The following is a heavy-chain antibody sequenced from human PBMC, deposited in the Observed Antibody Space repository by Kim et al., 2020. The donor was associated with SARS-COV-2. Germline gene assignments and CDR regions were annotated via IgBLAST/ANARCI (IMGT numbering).Heavy chain of an antibody. J-gene: IGHJ4*02. D-gene: IGHD2-15*01. CDR2: IDPSDSYT. CDR1: GYSFTSYW. Sequence: GESLKISCKGSGYSFTSYWISWVRQMPGKGLEWMGRIDPSDSYTKYSPSFQGHVTFSADKSISTAYLQWTSLEASDTAIYYCARYCIASTCYNRGGADSWGQGALVTVAS. CDR3: ARYCIASTCYNRGGADS. V-gene: IGHV5-10-1*01.